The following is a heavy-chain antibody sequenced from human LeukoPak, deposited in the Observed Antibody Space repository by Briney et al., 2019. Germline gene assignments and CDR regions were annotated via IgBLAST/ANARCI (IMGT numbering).Heavy chain of an antibody. J-gene: IGHJ4*02. Sequence: PGGSLRLSCAASGFTFSKYGMYWVRQAPGKGLEWVTFISYDGNDKYYGDSVKGRFTISRDNSKNTLYLQMSSLRPEDTAVYYCAKDAIIVATIREIDSWGQGTLVTVSS. V-gene: IGHV3-30*18. CDR3: AKDAIIVATIREIDS. CDR2: ISYDGNDK. D-gene: IGHD5-12*01. CDR1: GFTFSKYG.